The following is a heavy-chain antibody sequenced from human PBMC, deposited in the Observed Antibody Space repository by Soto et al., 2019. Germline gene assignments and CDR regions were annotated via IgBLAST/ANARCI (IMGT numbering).Heavy chain of an antibody. CDR1: GYTLTDYY. CDR3: ARSTGSYSYYGMDV. Sequence: ASVKVSCKASGYTLTDYYMHWVRQAPGQGLEWMGWINPTHGDTNSAQKFRGRVTMTRDKSMSTAYLELSRLRSDDTAVYYCARSTGSYSYYGMDVSVQGTTVTVSS. J-gene: IGHJ6*02. D-gene: IGHD1-26*01. CDR2: INPTHGDT. V-gene: IGHV1-2*02.